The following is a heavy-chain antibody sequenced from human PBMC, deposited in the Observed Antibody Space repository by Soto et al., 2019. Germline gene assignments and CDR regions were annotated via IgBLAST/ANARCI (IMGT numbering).Heavy chain of an antibody. CDR2: IVVGSGNT. D-gene: IGHD5-12*01. J-gene: IGHJ4*02. CDR1: GLTFTSSA. V-gene: IGHV1-58*01. CDR3: AAGVVATITYYFDY. Sequence: QMQLVQSGPEVKKPGTSVKVSCKASGLTFTSSAVQWVRQARGQRLEWIGWIVVGSGNTNYAQKFQERVTITRDMSTSTAYMELSSLRSEDTAVYYCAAGVVATITYYFDYWGQGTLVTVSS.